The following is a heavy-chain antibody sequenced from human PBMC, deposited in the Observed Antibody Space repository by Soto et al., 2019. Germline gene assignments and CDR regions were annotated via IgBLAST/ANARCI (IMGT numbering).Heavy chain of an antibody. Sequence: SETLSLTCTVSGGSISSSSFHWGWIRQPPGKGLEWIGSIYYSGSTYYSPSLKSRVTISVDTSKNQFSLKLSSVTAADMAVYYCARRERAAGTDWWFDPWGQGTMVTVSS. J-gene: IGHJ5*02. CDR1: GGSISSSSFH. CDR3: ARRERAAGTDWWFDP. V-gene: IGHV4-39*01. D-gene: IGHD6-13*01. CDR2: IYYSGST.